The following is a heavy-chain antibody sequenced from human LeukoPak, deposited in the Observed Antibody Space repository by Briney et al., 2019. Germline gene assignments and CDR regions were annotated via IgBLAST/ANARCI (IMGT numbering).Heavy chain of an antibody. J-gene: IGHJ6*03. Sequence: ASVKVSCKASGGTFSSYAISWVRQAPGQGLEWMGGIIPIFGTANYAQKFQGRVTITADESTSTAYMELSSLRSEDTAVYYCARDGYYDILTGLWAPSYYYYMDVWRKRTTVTVSS. CDR1: GGTFSSYA. CDR2: IIPIFGTA. D-gene: IGHD3-9*01. V-gene: IGHV1-69*13. CDR3: ARDGYYDILTGLWAPSYYYYMDV.